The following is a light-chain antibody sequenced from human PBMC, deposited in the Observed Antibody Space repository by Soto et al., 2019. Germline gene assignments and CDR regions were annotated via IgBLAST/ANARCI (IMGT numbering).Light chain of an antibody. CDR2: GAS. CDR1: QSVSSN. J-gene: IGKJ2*01. Sequence: EIVMTQSPATLSVSPGEKATLSCRASQSVSSNLAWYQQKPVQAPRLLIWGASTRATDIPARFSGRGSGTDFTLTISSLQSEDSAVYYCQQCNDWPHTFGQGTKLEIK. V-gene: IGKV3-15*01. CDR3: QQCNDWPHT.